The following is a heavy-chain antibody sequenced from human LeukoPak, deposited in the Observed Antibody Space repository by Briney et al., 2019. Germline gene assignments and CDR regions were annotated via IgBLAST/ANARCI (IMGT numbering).Heavy chain of an antibody. D-gene: IGHD1-26*01. Sequence: SETLSLTCTVSGGSISSSSYYWGWIRQPPGKGLEWIRSIYYSGSTYYNPSLKSRVTISVDTSKNQSSLKLSSVTAADTAVYYCARCYSGSYDFDYWGQGTLVTVSS. CDR3: ARCYSGSYDFDY. CDR1: GGSISSSSYY. V-gene: IGHV4-39*01. J-gene: IGHJ4*02. CDR2: IYYSGST.